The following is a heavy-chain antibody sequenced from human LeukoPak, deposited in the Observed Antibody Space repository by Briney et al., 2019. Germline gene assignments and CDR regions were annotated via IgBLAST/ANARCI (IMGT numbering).Heavy chain of an antibody. Sequence: GGSLRLSCAASGFSFSSYWMSWVRQAPGKGLEWVANIKHDGSQKYYVDSVKGRFTISRDNAKNSLYLQMNSLRAEDTAVYYCVQESSSLLRSYFDYWGQGTLVTVSS. CDR2: IKHDGSQK. CDR3: VQESSSLLRSYFDY. D-gene: IGHD2-15*01. J-gene: IGHJ4*02. CDR1: GFSFSSYW. V-gene: IGHV3-7*02.